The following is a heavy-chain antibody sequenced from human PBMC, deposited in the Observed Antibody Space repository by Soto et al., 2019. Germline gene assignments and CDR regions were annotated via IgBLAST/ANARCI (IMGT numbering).Heavy chain of an antibody. CDR1: GGTFSSYA. CDR3: ARVMGYCSGGSCYSQHYYYGMDV. CDR2: IIPIFGTA. V-gene: IGHV1-69*06. Sequence: QVQLVQSGAEVKKPGSSVKVSCMASGGTFSSYAISWVRQAPGQGLEWMGGIIPIFGTANYAQKFQGRVTITADKSTSTAYMELSSLRSEDTAVYYCARVMGYCSGGSCYSQHYYYGMDVWGQGTTVTVSS. D-gene: IGHD2-15*01. J-gene: IGHJ6*02.